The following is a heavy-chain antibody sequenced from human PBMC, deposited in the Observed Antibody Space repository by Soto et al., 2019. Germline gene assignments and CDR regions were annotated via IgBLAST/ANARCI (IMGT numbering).Heavy chain of an antibody. V-gene: IGHV4-34*01. CDR3: ARGLSDIVVVPAAKGAQGGDYYYYMDV. J-gene: IGHJ6*03. Sequence: SETLSLTCAVYGGSFSGYYWSWIRQPPGKGLEWIGEINHSGSTNYNPSLKSRVTISVDTSKNQFSLKLSSVTAADTAVYYCARGLSDIVVVPAAKGAQGGDYYYYMDVWGKGTTVTVSS. D-gene: IGHD2-2*01. CDR2: INHSGST. CDR1: GGSFSGYY.